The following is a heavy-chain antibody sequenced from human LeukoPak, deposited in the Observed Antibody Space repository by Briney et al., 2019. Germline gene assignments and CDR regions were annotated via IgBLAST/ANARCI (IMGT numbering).Heavy chain of an antibody. J-gene: IGHJ4*02. CDR1: GYTFTGHY. V-gene: IGHV1-2*02. CDR3: AKGITDGGNGKYFDY. Sequence: ASVKVSCKASGYTFTGHYMHWVRQAPGQGLEWMGWINPNSGGTNYAQKFQGRVTMTGDTSISTAYMELSRLRSDDTAVYYCAKGITDGGNGKYFDYWGQGTLVTVSS. D-gene: IGHD4-23*01. CDR2: INPNSGGT.